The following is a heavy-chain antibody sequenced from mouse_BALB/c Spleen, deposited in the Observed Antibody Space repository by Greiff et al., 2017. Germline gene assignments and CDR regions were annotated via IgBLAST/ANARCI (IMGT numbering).Heavy chain of an antibody. J-gene: IGHJ4*01. D-gene: IGHD1-2*01. V-gene: IGHV5-17*02. CDR3: ARMELRLYAMDY. CDR2: ISSGSSTI. CDR1: GFTFSSFG. Sequence: DVKLVESGGGLVQPGGSRKLSCAASGFTFSSFGMHWVRQAPEKGLEWVAYISSGSSTIYYADTVKGRFTISRDNPKNTLFLQMTSLRSEDTAMYYCARMELRLYAMDYWGQGTSVTVSS.